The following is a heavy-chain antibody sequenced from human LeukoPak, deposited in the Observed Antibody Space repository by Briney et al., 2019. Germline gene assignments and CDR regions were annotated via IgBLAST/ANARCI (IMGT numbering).Heavy chain of an antibody. Sequence: PSETLSLTCTVSGGSISSSSYYWGWIRQPPGKGLEWIGSIYYSGSTYYNPSLKSRVTISVDTSKNQFSLKLSSVTAADTAVYYCARHADSGLWSGELLHLDYWGQGTLVTVSS. J-gene: IGHJ4*02. CDR2: IYYSGST. D-gene: IGHD3-10*01. CDR1: GGSISSSSYY. CDR3: ARHADSGLWSGELLHLDY. V-gene: IGHV4-39*01.